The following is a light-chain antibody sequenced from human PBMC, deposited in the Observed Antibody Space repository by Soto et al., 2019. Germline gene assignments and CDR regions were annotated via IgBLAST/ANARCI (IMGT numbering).Light chain of an antibody. V-gene: IGKV1-5*01. J-gene: IGKJ5*01. CDR1: QSISRW. CDR2: DAS. CDR3: QQYNTYST. Sequence: DIQMNQSPSTQSASVGDRVXITXRASQSISRWLAWYQQKPGKAPKALIYDASTLRSGVPSRFSGGGSGAEFTLTISSLQPDDFATYYCQQYNTYSTFGQGTLLEI.